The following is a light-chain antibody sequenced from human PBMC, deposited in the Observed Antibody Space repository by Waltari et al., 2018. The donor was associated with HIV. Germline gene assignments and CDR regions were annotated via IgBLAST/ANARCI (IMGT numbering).Light chain of an antibody. CDR3: SSYGDSLRVL. V-gene: IGLV2-8*01. CDR1: SSDIGAYDS. CDR2: EVT. J-gene: IGLJ3*02. Sequence: QSALTQPLSASGSLGQSVTISCTGSSSDIGAYDSVSWFQQHPRSAPKLLLYEVTRRPSTVSDRFSGSRSGSTAFLTVAGLQPDDEATYFCSSYGDSLRVLFGGGTNVTVL.